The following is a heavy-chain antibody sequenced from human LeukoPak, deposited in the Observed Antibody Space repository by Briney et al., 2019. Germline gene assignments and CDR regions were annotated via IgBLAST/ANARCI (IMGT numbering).Heavy chain of an antibody. CDR2: ISGCGGST. CDR1: GFTFSSYA. D-gene: IGHD3-22*01. V-gene: IGHV3-23*01. J-gene: IGHJ3*02. CDR3: ARDQSDYDSSGYDAFDI. Sequence: PGGSLRLSCAASGFTFSSYAMSWVRQAPGKGLEWVSAISGCGGSTYYADSVKGRFTISRDNAKNSLYLQMNSLRAEDTAVYYCARDQSDYDSSGYDAFDIWGQGTMVTVSS.